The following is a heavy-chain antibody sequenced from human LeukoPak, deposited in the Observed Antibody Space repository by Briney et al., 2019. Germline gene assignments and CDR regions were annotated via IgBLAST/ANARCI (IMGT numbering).Heavy chain of an antibody. CDR3: ARSSEGRYYYDSSGFSYYYYYMDV. J-gene: IGHJ6*03. V-gene: IGHV4-61*01. Sequence: SETLSLTCTVSGGSISSSSYYWSWIRQPPGKGLEWIGYIYYSGSTCYNPSLRSRVTISVDTSKNQFSLKLSSVTAADTAVYYCARSSEGRYYYDSSGFSYYYYYMDVWGKGTTVTISS. CDR2: IYYSGST. CDR1: GGSISSSSYY. D-gene: IGHD3-22*01.